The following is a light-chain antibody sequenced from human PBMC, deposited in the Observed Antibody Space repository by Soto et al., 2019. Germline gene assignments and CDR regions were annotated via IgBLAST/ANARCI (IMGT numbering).Light chain of an antibody. CDR3: SSYIGNLQLE. Sequence: QSALTQPASVSGSPGQSITISCTGTSSDVGGYKYVSWYQQHPGKVPKLVIYDVSNRPSGISNRFSGSKSGNTASLTISGLQADDEADYYCSSYIGNLQLEFGGGTKLTVL. J-gene: IGLJ2*01. V-gene: IGLV2-14*03. CDR1: SSDVGGYKY. CDR2: DVS.